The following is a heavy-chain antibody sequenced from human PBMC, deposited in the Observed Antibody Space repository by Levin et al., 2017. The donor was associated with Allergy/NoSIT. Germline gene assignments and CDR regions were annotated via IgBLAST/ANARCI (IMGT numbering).Heavy chain of an antibody. V-gene: IGHV1-46*01. CDR2: IDPPDGRT. Sequence: ASVKVSCKASGYPFTCHYIHWVRQAPGQGLEWMGVIDPPDGRTAYAQNFQGRVTITRDTSTSTVYLELSSLRSDDAAVYYCAKDPGDYWGQGTLVTVSS. CDR3: AKDPGDY. CDR1: GYPFTCHY. J-gene: IGHJ4*02.